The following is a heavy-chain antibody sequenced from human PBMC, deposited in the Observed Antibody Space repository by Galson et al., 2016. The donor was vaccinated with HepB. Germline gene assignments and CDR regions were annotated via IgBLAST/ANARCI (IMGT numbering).Heavy chain of an antibody. CDR3: ATGTSDSGWPYFQL. CDR2: LNEDGGRK. Sequence: SLRLSCAASGFTFSNYWMNWVRQAPGKGLEWVGNLNEDGGRKYYVDSVKGRYTISRDNAKKSLFLQMSSLRAEDTAVYYCATGTSDSGWPYFQLWGQGTLVAVSS. J-gene: IGHJ1*01. V-gene: IGHV3-7*04. D-gene: IGHD6-25*01. CDR1: GFTFSNYW.